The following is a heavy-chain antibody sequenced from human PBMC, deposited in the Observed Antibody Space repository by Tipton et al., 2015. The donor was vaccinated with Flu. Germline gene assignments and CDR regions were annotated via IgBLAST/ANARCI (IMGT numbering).Heavy chain of an antibody. Sequence: QLVQSGGGLVQPGRSLRISCAASGFTFDDYAMHWVRQAPGKGLEWVSSISWNSVNTAYADSVKGRFTISRDNAKSSLYLQMNSLRAEDTALLYCAKAATTYSDSYGMDVWGQGTTVTVSS. J-gene: IGHJ6*02. CDR3: AKAATTYSDSYGMDV. CDR2: ISWNSVNT. CDR1: GFTFDDYA. V-gene: IGHV3-9*01. D-gene: IGHD5-12*01.